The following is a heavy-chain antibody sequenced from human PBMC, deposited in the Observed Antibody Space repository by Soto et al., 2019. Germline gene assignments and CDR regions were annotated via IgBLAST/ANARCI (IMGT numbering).Heavy chain of an antibody. V-gene: IGHV3-23*01. J-gene: IGHJ5*02. CDR1: GFAFSSYA. CDR3: AKGHYYDSSGYRNWFDT. Sequence: GGSVRLSCAASGFAFSSYAMSWVRQAPGKGLEWVSALSGSGGCTYYADSVKGRFTISRDNSKNTLYLQMNSLRAEDTAVYYCAKGHYYDSSGYRNWFDTWGQGILVTVSS. D-gene: IGHD3-22*01. CDR2: LSGSGGCT.